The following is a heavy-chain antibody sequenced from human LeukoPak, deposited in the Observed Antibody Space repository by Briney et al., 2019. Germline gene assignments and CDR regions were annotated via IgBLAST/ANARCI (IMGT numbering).Heavy chain of an antibody. CDR2: INHSGYT. D-gene: IGHD4-17*01. V-gene: IGHV4-34*01. J-gene: IGHJ4*02. CDR3: TRMTTGRDY. CDR1: GVSFNDYY. Sequence: SETLSLTCAVSGVSFNDYYWSWVRQTPGKGLEWIGEINHSGYTNDSPSLKSRVTLSIDTSRKQFSLNLRSVTVADTGIYYCTRMTTGRDYWGQGTLVTVSS.